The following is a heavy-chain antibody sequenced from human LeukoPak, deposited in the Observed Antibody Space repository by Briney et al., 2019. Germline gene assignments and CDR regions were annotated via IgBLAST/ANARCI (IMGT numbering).Heavy chain of an antibody. D-gene: IGHD6-19*01. J-gene: IGHJ6*03. CDR2: IYHSGST. CDR3: AREDLCSGWYCYYYYMDV. Sequence: SETLSLTCTVSGYSISSGYYWGWIRPPPGKGLEWIGSIYHSGSTYYNPSLKSRVTISVDTSKNQFSLKLSSVTAADTAVYYCAREDLCSGWYCYYYYMDVWGKGTTVTVSS. V-gene: IGHV4-38-2*02. CDR1: GYSISSGYY.